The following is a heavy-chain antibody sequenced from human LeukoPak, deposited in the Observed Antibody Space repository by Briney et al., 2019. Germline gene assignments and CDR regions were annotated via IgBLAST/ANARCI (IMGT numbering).Heavy chain of an antibody. CDR3: ARGVSTAF. Sequence: PGGSLRLSCAASGFTFSSYWMAWVRQAPGKGLEWVANINQDGSEKHYVDSVKGRLIISRDNTKNSLYLQMTSLRGEDTAVYYCARGVSTAFWGQGTLVTVSS. CDR1: GFTFSSYW. V-gene: IGHV3-7*01. CDR2: INQDGSEK. J-gene: IGHJ4*02.